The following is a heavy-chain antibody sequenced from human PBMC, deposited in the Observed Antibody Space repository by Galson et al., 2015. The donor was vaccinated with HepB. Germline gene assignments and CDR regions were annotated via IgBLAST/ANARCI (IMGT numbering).Heavy chain of an antibody. D-gene: IGHD6-13*01. Sequence: SVKVSCKASGYTFTSYGISWVRQAPGQGLEWMGRIIPILGIANYAQKFQGRVTITADKSTSTAYMELSSLRSEDTAVYYCAREARYSSSWYAEWGQGTLVTVSS. V-gene: IGHV1-69*04. J-gene: IGHJ4*02. CDR3: AREARYSSSWYAE. CDR1: GYTFTSYG. CDR2: IIPILGIA.